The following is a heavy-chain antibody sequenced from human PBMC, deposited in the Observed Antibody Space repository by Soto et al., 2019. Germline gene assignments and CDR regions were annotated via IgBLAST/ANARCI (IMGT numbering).Heavy chain of an antibody. V-gene: IGHV1-24*01. J-gene: IGHJ5*02. CDR1: GYTLTELS. Sequence: ASVKVSCKVSGYTLTELSMHWVRQAPGRGLEWMGGFDPEDGETIYAQKFQGRVTMTEDTSTDTAYMELSSLRSEDTAVYYCATTGIRTVNTGWFDPWGQGTLVTVSS. CDR2: FDPEDGET. CDR3: ATTGIRTVNTGWFDP. D-gene: IGHD4-17*01.